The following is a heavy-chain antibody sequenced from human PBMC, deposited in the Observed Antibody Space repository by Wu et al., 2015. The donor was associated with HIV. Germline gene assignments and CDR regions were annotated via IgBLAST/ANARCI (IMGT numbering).Heavy chain of an antibody. V-gene: IGHV1-2*02. Sequence: QGHLVQSGPEVKSPGASVKVSCMASGYSFSAYYMHWVRQAPGQGLEYLGWIIPSSGDTRYAQNFQGRVTMTRDTSINTVYMELTRVKSDDTAVYYCAGYGRGYNWLYYWGQGTLVTVSS. CDR1: GYSFSAYY. CDR3: AGYGRGYNWLYY. J-gene: IGHJ4*02. D-gene: IGHD5-24*01. CDR2: IIPSSGDT.